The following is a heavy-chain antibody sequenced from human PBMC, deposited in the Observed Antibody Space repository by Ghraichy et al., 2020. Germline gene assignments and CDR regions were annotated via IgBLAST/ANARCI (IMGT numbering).Heavy chain of an antibody. CDR1: GYTFTSYD. CDR3: ARGLPIVVVPAAMGPYGMDV. V-gene: IGHV1-8*01. Sequence: ASVKVSYKASGYTFTSYDINWVRQATGQGLEWMGWMNPNSGNTGYAQKFQGRVTMTRNTSISTAYMELSSLRSEDTAVYYCARGLPIVVVPAAMGPYGMDVWGQGTTVTVSS. D-gene: IGHD2-2*01. CDR2: MNPNSGNT. J-gene: IGHJ6*02.